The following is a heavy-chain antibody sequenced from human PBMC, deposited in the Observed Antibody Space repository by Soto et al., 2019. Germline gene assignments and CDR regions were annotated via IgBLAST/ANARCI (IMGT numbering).Heavy chain of an antibody. D-gene: IGHD5-12*01. V-gene: IGHV4-39*01. CDR3: ATRVEALYSDNDRNYFEY. CDR2: IYYSGTS. J-gene: IGHJ4*02. Sequence: SETLSLTCTVSGGSISTSAYYWGWIRQPPGKGLEWIGTIYYSGTSYHNPSLKSRVTISVDTSKNQFSLTLTSVTAADTAVYYFATRVEALYSDNDRNYFEYWGKGTLLTLCS. CDR1: GGSISTSAYY.